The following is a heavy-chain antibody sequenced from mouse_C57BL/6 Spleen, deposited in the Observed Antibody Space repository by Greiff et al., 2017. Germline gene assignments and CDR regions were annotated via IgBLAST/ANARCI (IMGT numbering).Heavy chain of an antibody. CDR2: IDPSGSET. Sequence: QVQLKESGAELVRPGASVTLSCKASGYTFTDYEMHWVKQRPIQGLEWIGNIDPSGSETHYNQKFKDKATLTVDKSSSTAYMQLSSLTSEDSAVYYCARESGYDGYPWFAYWGQGTLVTVSA. V-gene: IGHV1-52*01. CDR3: ARESGYDGYPWFAY. J-gene: IGHJ3*01. CDR1: GYTFTDYE. D-gene: IGHD2-3*01.